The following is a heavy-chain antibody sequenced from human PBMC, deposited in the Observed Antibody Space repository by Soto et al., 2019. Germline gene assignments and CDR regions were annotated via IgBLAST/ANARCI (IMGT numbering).Heavy chain of an antibody. Sequence: PSETLSLTCTVSGGSISSYYWSWIRQPPGKGLEWIGYIYYSGSTNYNPSLKSRVTISVDTSRNQFSLKLSSVTAADTVVYYCARGVEMATINFDYWGQGTLVTVSS. CDR2: IYYSGST. J-gene: IGHJ4*02. CDR1: GGSISSYY. V-gene: IGHV4-59*01. D-gene: IGHD5-12*01. CDR3: ARGVEMATINFDY.